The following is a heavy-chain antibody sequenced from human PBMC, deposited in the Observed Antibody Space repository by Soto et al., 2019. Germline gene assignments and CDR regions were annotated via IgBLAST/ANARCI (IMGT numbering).Heavy chain of an antibody. D-gene: IGHD3-10*01. CDR3: AGGRFGELSL. CDR2: IIPIYGTA. CDR1: GGTFSSYA. J-gene: IGHJ4*02. Sequence: QVQLVQSGAEVKKPGSSVKVSCKASGGTFSSYAISWVRQAPGQGLAWMGGIIPIYGTANYAQKFQVRVTITADESTSTAYVELSSLRSGDTAVAYCAGGRFGELSLWGQGTLVTVSS. V-gene: IGHV1-69*12.